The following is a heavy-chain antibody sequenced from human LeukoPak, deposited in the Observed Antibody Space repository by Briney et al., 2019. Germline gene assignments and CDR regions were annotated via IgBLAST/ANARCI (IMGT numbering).Heavy chain of an antibody. V-gene: IGHV4-4*02. J-gene: IGHJ4*02. Sequence: SETLSLTCAVSGVAINTNYWWTWVRQTPGKGLEWIGEVYHEGSTNYNPSLKSRVTISIDKSKRHFSLKMRSVTAADTAVYYCARVRVMTSTPLPFDYWGQGTRVTVSS. CDR3: ARVRVMTSTPLPFDY. CDR2: VYHEGST. D-gene: IGHD2-21*02. CDR1: GVAINTNYW.